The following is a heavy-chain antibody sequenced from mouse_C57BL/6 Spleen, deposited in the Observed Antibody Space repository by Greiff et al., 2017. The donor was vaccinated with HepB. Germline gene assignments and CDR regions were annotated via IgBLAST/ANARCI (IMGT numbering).Heavy chain of an antibody. D-gene: IGHD2-1*01. CDR3: ARGNLFAY. CDR2: IYPGSGNT. V-gene: IGHV1-76*01. Sequence: VQLVESGAELVRPGASVKLSCKASGYTFTDYYINWVKQRPGQGLEWIARIYPGSGNTYYNEKFKGKATLTAEKSSSTAYMQLSSLTSEDSAVYFCARGNLFAYWGQGTLVTVSA. J-gene: IGHJ3*01. CDR1: GYTFTDYY.